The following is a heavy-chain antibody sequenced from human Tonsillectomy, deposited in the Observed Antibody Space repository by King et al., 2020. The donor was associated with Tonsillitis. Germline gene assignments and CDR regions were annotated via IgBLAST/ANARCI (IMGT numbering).Heavy chain of an antibody. CDR2: ISYSGTT. D-gene: IGHD6-13*01. CDR3: ATNSSNRYYFDY. V-gene: IGHV4-59*01. CDR1: GGSISSYF. J-gene: IGHJ4*02. Sequence: QLQESGPGLVKPSETLSLTCTVSGGSISSYFWTWIRQPPGKGLEWIGYISYSGTTNYNPSLRSRVTISVDTSKNQFSLKLNSVTTADTAVYYCATNSSNRYYFDYWGQGTLVSVSS.